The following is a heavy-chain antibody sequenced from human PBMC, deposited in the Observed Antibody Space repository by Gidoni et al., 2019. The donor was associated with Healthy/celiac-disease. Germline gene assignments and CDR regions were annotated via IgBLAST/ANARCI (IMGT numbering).Heavy chain of an antibody. CDR2: ISYDGSNK. CDR1: CFPSISYA. J-gene: IGHJ3*02. V-gene: IGHV3-30-3*01. D-gene: IGHD3-22*01. Sequence: QVQLVESGGGVVQPGRSLRLSFAASCFPSISYAMHWVRQAPGKGLEWVAVISYDGSNKYYADSVKGRFTISRDNSKNTLYLQMNSLRAEDTAVYYCARDYGVVVVITNAFDIWGQGTMVTVSS. CDR3: ARDYGVVVVITNAFDI.